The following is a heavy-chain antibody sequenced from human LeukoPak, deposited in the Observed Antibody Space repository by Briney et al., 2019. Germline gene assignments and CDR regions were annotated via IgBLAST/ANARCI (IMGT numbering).Heavy chain of an antibody. CDR2: IYYSGST. V-gene: IGHV4-34*01. Sequence: SETLSLTCAVYGGSFSGYYWGWIRQPPGKGLEWIGSIYYSGSTYYNPSLKSRVTISVDTSKNQFSLKLSSVTAADTAVYYCARAPGGLWFGELSKYYYYGMDVWGQGTTVTVSS. CDR3: ARAPGGLWFGELSKYYYYGMDV. J-gene: IGHJ6*02. CDR1: GGSFSGYY. D-gene: IGHD3-10*01.